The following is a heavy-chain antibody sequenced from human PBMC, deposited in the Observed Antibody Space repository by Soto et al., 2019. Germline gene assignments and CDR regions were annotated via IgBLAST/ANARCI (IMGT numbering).Heavy chain of an antibody. Sequence: PGGSLRLSCAASGFTVSSNYMSWVRQAPGKGLEWVSVIYSGGSTYYADSVKGRFTISRDNSKNTLYLQMNSLRAEDTAVYYCARGMMDRGTYCGPTSCPYYFDSWGQGALVTVSS. V-gene: IGHV3-53*05. CDR3: ARGMMDRGTYCGPTSCPYYFDS. CDR2: IYSGGST. CDR1: GFTVSSNY. D-gene: IGHD2-2*01. J-gene: IGHJ4*02.